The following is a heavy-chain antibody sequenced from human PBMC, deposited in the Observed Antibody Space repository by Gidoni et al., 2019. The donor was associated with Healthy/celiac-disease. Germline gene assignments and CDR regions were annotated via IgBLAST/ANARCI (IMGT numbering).Heavy chain of an antibody. CDR2: IYYSGST. J-gene: IGHJ4*02. V-gene: IGHV4-31*03. D-gene: IGHD1-1*01. CDR3: ASGKTYNPRRYFDY. Sequence: QVQLQESGPGLVKPSQTLSRPCTVSGGSISSGGYYWSWIRQHPGKGLEWIGYIYYSGSTYYNPSLKSRVTISVDTSKNQFSLNLSSVTAADTAVYYCASGKTYNPRRYFDYWGQGTLVTVSS. CDR1: GGSISSGGYY.